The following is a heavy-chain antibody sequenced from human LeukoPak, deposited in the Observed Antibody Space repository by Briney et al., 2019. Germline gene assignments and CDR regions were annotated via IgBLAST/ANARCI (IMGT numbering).Heavy chain of an antibody. D-gene: IGHD2-2*01. CDR1: GGSISTYY. Sequence: PSETLSLTCTVSGGSISTYYWGWIRQPPGKGLEWIGSIYYSGSTYYNPSLKSRVTISVDTSKNQFSLKLSSVTAADTAVYYCAGGKYQLLFRFDPWAREPWSPSPQ. V-gene: IGHV4-39*07. CDR2: IYYSGST. J-gene: IGHJ5*02. CDR3: AGGKYQLLFRFDP.